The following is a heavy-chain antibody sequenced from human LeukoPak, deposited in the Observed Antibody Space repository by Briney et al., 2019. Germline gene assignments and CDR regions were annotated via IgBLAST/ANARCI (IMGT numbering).Heavy chain of an antibody. D-gene: IGHD2-15*01. CDR1: GYIFTAYY. Sequence: ASVKVSCKASGYIFTAYYMHWVRQAPGQGFEWMGWINPNTGHTSYAQKFQGRVTMTRDTTISTAYMDLSSLTSDDAAVYYCASYPRYVSSPPFDYWGQGTQVSVSS. V-gene: IGHV1-2*02. CDR3: ASYPRYVSSPPFDY. J-gene: IGHJ4*02. CDR2: INPNTGHT.